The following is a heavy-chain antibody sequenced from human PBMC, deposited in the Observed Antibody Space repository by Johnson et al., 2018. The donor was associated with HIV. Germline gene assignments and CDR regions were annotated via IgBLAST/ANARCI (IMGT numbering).Heavy chain of an antibody. CDR1: GFTVSSSY. CDR2: LKSKVDGGTT. V-gene: IGHV3-15*01. J-gene: IGHJ3*02. CDR3: TTEGDAFDI. Sequence: VHLVESGGGLVQPGGSLRLSCVVSGFTVSSSYLTWVRQAPGKGLEWVGRLKSKVDGGTTDYAAPVKDRFTISRDDSKNTLYLQMSSLRTEDAAVYYCTTEGDAFDIWGQGTMVTVSS.